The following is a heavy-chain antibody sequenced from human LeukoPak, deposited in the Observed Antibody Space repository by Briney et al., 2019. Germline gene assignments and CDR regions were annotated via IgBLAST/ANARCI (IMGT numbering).Heavy chain of an antibody. D-gene: IGHD3-3*01. CDR3: ANLNDFWSGQGWFDP. CDR2: ISGSGGST. Sequence: GGSLRLSCAASGFTFSSYAMSWVRQAPGKGLEWVSAISGSGGSTYYADSVKGRFTISRDNSKNTLYLQMNSLRAEDTAVYYCANLNDFWSGQGWFDPWGQGTLVTVSS. CDR1: GFTFSSYA. J-gene: IGHJ5*02. V-gene: IGHV3-23*01.